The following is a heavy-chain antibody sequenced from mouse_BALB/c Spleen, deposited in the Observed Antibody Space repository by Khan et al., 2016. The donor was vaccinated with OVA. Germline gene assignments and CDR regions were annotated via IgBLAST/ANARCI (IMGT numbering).Heavy chain of an antibody. D-gene: IGHD2-3*01. Sequence: QVQLKESGPGLVAPSQSLSITCTVSGFSLTSYGVHWVRQPPGKGLEWLGVIWAGGSTNYNSALMSRLSISRDKSKSQVFLKMNSLQTGDTATYYCGRSDGYYEDAMDYWGQGTSVTVSS. CDR2: IWAGGST. CDR1: GFSLTSYG. V-gene: IGHV2-9*02. J-gene: IGHJ4*01. CDR3: GRSDGYYEDAMDY.